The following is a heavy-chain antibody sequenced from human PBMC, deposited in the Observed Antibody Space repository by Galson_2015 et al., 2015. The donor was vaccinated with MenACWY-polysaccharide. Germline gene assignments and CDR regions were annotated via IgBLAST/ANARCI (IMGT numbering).Heavy chain of an antibody. Sequence: SLRLSCAASGFIFNHYGIHWVRQAPGKGLEWVALISYDETNKHYADSVKGRFTISRDTSKNVVYLQMNSLRVEDTALYFGAKDNWLRREVLVGDYDYWGQGTLVAVSS. V-gene: IGHV3-30*18. CDR1: GFIFNHYG. CDR2: ISYDETNK. CDR3: AKDNWLRREVLVGDYDY. D-gene: IGHD4-17*01. J-gene: IGHJ4*02.